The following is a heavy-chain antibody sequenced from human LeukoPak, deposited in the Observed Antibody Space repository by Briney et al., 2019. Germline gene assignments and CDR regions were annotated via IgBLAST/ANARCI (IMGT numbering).Heavy chain of an antibody. Sequence: SETLSLTCTVSGGSISSYYWGWIRQPPGKGLEWIGSIYYSGSTYYIPSLKSRVTISVDTSKNQFSLKLSSVTAADTAVYYCARMGAYCSSTSCYAVDYWGQGTLVTVSS. D-gene: IGHD2-2*01. CDR1: GGSISSYY. CDR3: ARMGAYCSSTSCYAVDY. V-gene: IGHV4-39*07. CDR2: IYYSGST. J-gene: IGHJ4*02.